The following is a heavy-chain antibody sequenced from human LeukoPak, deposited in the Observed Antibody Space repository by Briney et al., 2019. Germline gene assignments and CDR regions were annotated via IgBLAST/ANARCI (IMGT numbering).Heavy chain of an antibody. Sequence: ASVKVSCKVSGYTLTELSMHWVRQAPGQGLEWMGWISAYNGNTNYAQKLQGRVTMTTDTSTSTAYMELRSLRSDDTAVYYCARKQQLSDYWGQGTLVTVSS. CDR3: ARKQQLSDY. CDR2: ISAYNGNT. J-gene: IGHJ4*02. D-gene: IGHD6-13*01. V-gene: IGHV1-18*01. CDR1: GYTLTELS.